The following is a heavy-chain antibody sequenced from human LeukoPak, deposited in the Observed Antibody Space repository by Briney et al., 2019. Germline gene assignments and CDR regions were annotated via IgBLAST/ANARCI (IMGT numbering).Heavy chain of an antibody. CDR2: INSDGSGT. CDR1: GFSFSTHW. J-gene: IGHJ4*02. CDR3: GSLTVVAKDH. D-gene: IGHD3-22*01. V-gene: IGHV3-74*01. Sequence: GGSLRLSCAASGFSFSTHWMHWVRQAPGKGLVYVAQINSDGSGTAYADSVKGRFTISRDNAKNTLYLEMSSLRAEDTAVYYCGSLTVVAKDHWGQGTLVTVSS.